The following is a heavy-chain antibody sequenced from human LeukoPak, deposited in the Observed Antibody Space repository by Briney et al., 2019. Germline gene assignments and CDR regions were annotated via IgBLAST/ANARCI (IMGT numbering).Heavy chain of an antibody. V-gene: IGHV3-23*01. CDR2: ISGSGGST. CDR1: GFTFSSYA. CDR3: AKDRESSSSWYGWFDP. D-gene: IGHD6-13*01. J-gene: IGHJ5*02. Sequence: GGSLRLSCAASGFTFSSYAMSWVRQAPGKGLEWVSAISGSGGSTYYADSVKGRFTISRDNSKNTLYLQMNSLRAEDTAVYYCAKDRESSSSWYGWFDPWGQGTLVTVSS.